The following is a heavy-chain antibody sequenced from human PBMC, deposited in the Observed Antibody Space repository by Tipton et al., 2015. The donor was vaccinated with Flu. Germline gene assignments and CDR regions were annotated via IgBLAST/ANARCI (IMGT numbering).Heavy chain of an antibody. V-gene: IGHV3-7*01. J-gene: IGHJ4*02. CDR2: IRQDGMEK. Sequence: SLRLSCAASGFIFSDYWMAWVRQAPGKGLEWVSNIRQDGMEKYYVDSVKGRFTISRDNSKNSLFLEMNSLRSEDTAVYYCVRKGFGDYWGQGILVAVSS. CDR1: GFIFSDYW. CDR3: VRKGFGDY. D-gene: IGHD3-10*01.